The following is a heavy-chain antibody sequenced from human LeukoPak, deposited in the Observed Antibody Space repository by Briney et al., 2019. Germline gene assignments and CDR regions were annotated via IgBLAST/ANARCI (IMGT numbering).Heavy chain of an antibody. D-gene: IGHD5-18*01. J-gene: IGHJ3*02. V-gene: IGHV1-18*01. CDR1: GYNFRNYG. Sequence: ASVKVSCKASGYNFRNYGIGWVRQAPGQGLGWMGWITAGSGNANYSQTVQVRVSMTTYTSTGTASLELRSLRSDDTAVYYCARDSARGYSYGYNAFDIWGQGTMVTVSS. CDR3: ARDSARGYSYGYNAFDI. CDR2: ITAGSGNA.